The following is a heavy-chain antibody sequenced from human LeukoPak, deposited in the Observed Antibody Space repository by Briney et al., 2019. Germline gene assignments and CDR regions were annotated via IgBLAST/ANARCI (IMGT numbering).Heavy chain of an antibody. CDR3: ASQLGLNFDY. Sequence: SETLSLTCAVSGYSISSGYYWGWIRQPPGKELEWIGSIYHSGSTYYNPSLKSRVTISVDTSKNQFSLKLSSVTAADTAVYYCASQLGLNFDYWGQGTLVTVSS. CDR1: GYSISSGYY. CDR2: IYHSGST. D-gene: IGHD7-27*01. J-gene: IGHJ4*02. V-gene: IGHV4-38-2*01.